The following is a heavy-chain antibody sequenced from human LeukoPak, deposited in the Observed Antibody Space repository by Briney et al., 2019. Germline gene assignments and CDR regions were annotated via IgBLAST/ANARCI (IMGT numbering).Heavy chain of an antibody. V-gene: IGHV4-31*03. Sequence: SQTLSLTCTVSGGSISSGDYFWSWIRQHPGKGLEWIGYIYYSGSTYYNPSLKSRVAISVDTSKNQFSLTVSSVTAADTAVYYCTRHDWSSTSSYYSYYYMDVWGKGTTVTVSS. CDR1: GGSISSGDYF. D-gene: IGHD2-2*01. CDR2: IYYSGST. CDR3: TRHDWSSTSSYYSYYYMDV. J-gene: IGHJ6*03.